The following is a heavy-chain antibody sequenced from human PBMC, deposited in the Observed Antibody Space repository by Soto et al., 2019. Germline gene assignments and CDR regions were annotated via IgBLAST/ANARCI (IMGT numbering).Heavy chain of an antibody. Sequence: QVQLVESGGGVVQPGRSLRLSCAASGFTFSSYGMHWVRQAPGKGLEWVAVIWYDGSNKYYADSVKGRFTISRDNSKNTLYLQMNSLRAEDTAVYDCARGGSGYCISTSCYSGYYYYGMDVWGQGTTVTVSS. CDR3: ARGGSGYCISTSCYSGYYYYGMDV. V-gene: IGHV3-33*01. J-gene: IGHJ6*02. D-gene: IGHD2-2*01. CDR2: IWYDGSNK. CDR1: GFTFSSYG.